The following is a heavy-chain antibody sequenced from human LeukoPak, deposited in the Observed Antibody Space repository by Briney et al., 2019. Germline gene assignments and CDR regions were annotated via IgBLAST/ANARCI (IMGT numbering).Heavy chain of an antibody. Sequence: ASVKVSCKTFGYAFSSCGINWVRQAPGQGLEWMGWISGYNGNTNYAQKFQGRVTMTTDTSTNTAYMDLRSLRSDDTAVYYCARNWEAGHPINFDYWGQGTLVTVSS. D-gene: IGHD1-26*01. CDR2: ISGYNGNT. J-gene: IGHJ4*02. CDR1: GYAFSSCG. CDR3: ARNWEAGHPINFDY. V-gene: IGHV1-18*01.